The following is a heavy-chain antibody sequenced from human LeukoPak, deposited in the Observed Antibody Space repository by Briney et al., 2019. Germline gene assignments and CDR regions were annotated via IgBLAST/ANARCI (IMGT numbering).Heavy chain of an antibody. CDR2: INPNSGGT. CDR1: GYTFTDYY. Sequence: ASVTVSCKASGYTFTDYYMHWVRQAPGQGVEWMGWINPNSGGTNYAQKFQGRVTMTRDKSISTAYLQLSRLRSDDTAVYYCASAPWNYFDYWGQGTLVTVSS. CDR3: ASAPWNYFDY. V-gene: IGHV1-2*02. J-gene: IGHJ4*02. D-gene: IGHD1-1*01.